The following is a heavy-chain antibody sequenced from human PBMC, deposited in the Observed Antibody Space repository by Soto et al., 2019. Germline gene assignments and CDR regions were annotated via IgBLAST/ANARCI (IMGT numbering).Heavy chain of an antibody. CDR1: GFTFSNFA. D-gene: IGHD3-3*01. CDR2: ITASGGDT. CDR3: AKGSKRDFWSGSTDCYFDL. V-gene: IGHV3-23*01. J-gene: IGHJ2*01. Sequence: GGSLRLSCAASGFTFSNFAMSWVRQAPGKGLEWVSAITASGGDTYYADSVRGRFTISRDISKNTLYLQTNSLRAEDTAVYYCAKGSKRDFWSGSTDCYFDLWGRGTLVTVSS.